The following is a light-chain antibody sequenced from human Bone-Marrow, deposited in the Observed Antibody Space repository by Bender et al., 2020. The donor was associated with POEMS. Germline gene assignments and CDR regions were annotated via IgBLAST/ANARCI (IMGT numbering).Light chain of an antibody. CDR2: RND. CDR1: SSTIGISY. Sequence: LTQPPSVSGTPGQRVAISCSGSSSTIGISYVFWYQQLPGTAPKLVIYRNDERPSGVPDRFSGSKSGNTASLTISGLQAEDEADYYCCLYAGSSTLVFGGGTKLTVL. J-gene: IGLJ2*01. CDR3: CLYAGSSTLV. V-gene: IGLV1-47*01.